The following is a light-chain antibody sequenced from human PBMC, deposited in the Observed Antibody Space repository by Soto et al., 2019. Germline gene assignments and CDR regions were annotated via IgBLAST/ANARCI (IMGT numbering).Light chain of an antibody. J-gene: IGKJ5*01. Sequence: PQSPATLSVSPGERVTLSCRTSHSVNSHVAWYQQKPGQAPRLLLYGASTRATGIPVRFSGSGFGTEFTLTISSLQSEDFAVYYCQQYKNWPLFGQGTRLEI. V-gene: IGKV3-15*01. CDR1: HSVNSH. CDR3: QQYKNWPL. CDR2: GAS.